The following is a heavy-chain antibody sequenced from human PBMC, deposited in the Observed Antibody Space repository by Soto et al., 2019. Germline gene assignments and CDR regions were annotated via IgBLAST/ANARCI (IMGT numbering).Heavy chain of an antibody. CDR1: GGTFSSYA. CDR3: ARDPLRYCSGGSCPDYYGMDV. CDR2: IIPIFGTA. D-gene: IGHD2-15*01. V-gene: IGHV1-69*13. J-gene: IGHJ6*02. Sequence: ASVKVSCKASGGTFSSYAISWVRQAPGQGLEWMGGIIPIFGTANYAQKFQGRVTITADESTSTAYMELSSLGSEDTAVYYCARDPLRYCSGGSCPDYYGMDVWGQGTTVTVSS.